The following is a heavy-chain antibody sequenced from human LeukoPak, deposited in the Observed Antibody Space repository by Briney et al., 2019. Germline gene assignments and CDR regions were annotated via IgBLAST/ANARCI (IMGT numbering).Heavy chain of an antibody. J-gene: IGHJ4*02. Sequence: SETLSLTCAVYGGSFSGYYWSWIRQPPGKGLEWIGEINHSGSTNYNPSLKSRVTISVDTSKNQSSLKLSSVTAADTAVYYCARGDYYDSSGYYYEGGRYDYWGQGTLVTVSS. CDR3: ARGDYYDSSGYYYEGGRYDY. D-gene: IGHD3-22*01. CDR1: GGSFSGYY. V-gene: IGHV4-34*01. CDR2: INHSGST.